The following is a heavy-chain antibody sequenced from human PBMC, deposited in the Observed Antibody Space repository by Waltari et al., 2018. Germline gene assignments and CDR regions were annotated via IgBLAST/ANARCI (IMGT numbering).Heavy chain of an antibody. Sequence: QIQLIQSGPEVKKPGASVKVSCKASGYTFSSYGITWVRQAPGQGLEWMGWISVVNGPTSYAQNLQDRVTMTTDTSTSTAYMELRSPTSDDTAVYYCARVGGNRYYYDGRGFVYYFDYWGQGTLVTVSS. J-gene: IGHJ4*02. D-gene: IGHD3-22*01. CDR1: GYTFSSYG. CDR3: ARVGGNRYYYDGRGFVYYFDY. CDR2: ISVVNGPT. V-gene: IGHV1-18*01.